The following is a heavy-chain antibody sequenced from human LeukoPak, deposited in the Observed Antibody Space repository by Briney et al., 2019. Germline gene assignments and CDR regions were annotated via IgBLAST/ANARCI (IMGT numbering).Heavy chain of an antibody. CDR1: GFTFSSYA. D-gene: IGHD1-26*01. CDR3: ARDQQGATTVDY. J-gene: IGHJ4*02. V-gene: IGHV3-30-3*01. CDR2: ISYDGSNK. Sequence: GGSLRLSCAASGFTFSSYALHWVREAPGKGLEWVAVISYDGSNKIYADSVKGRFTISRDNSKNTLYLQMNSLRAEDRAVYYCARDQQGATTVDYWGQGTLVTVSS.